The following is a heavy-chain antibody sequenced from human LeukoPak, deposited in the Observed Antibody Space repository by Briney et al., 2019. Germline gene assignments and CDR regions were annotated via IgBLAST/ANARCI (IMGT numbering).Heavy chain of an antibody. CDR3: ARDLTRRFDP. J-gene: IGHJ5*02. V-gene: IGHV4-4*02. CDR2: IFHSGST. D-gene: IGHD4-11*01. CDR1: GGAITDNYY. Sequence: PSGTLSLTCAVSGGAITDNYYWSWVRQPPGKGLEWIGEIFHSGSTNYSPSLKSRVTISVDKSKNQFSLKLTSVTAADTAVYYCARDLTRRFDPWGQGTRVTVSS.